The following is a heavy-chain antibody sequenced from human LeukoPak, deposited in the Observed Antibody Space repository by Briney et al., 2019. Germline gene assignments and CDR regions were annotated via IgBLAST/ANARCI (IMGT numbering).Heavy chain of an antibody. J-gene: IGHJ4*02. Sequence: QPGGTLRLSCAASGFTFSIYGMGWVRQAPGKGLEWVSSISDNGGNTYYADSAKGRFTISRGNSKNTLYLQMNSLRAEDTAVYYCARDSVGSYGGNSVVDYWGQGTLVTVSS. CDR2: ISDNGGNT. V-gene: IGHV3-23*01. D-gene: IGHD4-23*01. CDR3: ARDSVGSYGGNSVVDY. CDR1: GFTFSIYG.